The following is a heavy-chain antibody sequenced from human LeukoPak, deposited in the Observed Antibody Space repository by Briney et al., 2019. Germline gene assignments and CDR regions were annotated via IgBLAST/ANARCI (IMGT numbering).Heavy chain of an antibody. D-gene: IGHD3-10*02. Sequence: GGSLRLSCAASGFTFSSYSMNWVRQAPGKGLEWVSYISSGGSTIYYADSVKGRFTISRDNAKNSLFLQMNSLSAEDTAVYYCAELGITMIGGVWGKGTTVTISS. J-gene: IGHJ6*04. CDR1: GFTFSSYS. V-gene: IGHV3-48*01. CDR3: AELGITMIGGV. CDR2: ISSGGSTI.